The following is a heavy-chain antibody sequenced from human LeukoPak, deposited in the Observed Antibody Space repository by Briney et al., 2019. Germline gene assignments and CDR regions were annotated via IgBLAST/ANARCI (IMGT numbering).Heavy chain of an antibody. CDR2: ISGSGGST. Sequence: SGGSLRLSCAASGFTLSNYDMNWVRQAPGKGLEWVSAISGSGGSTYYADSVKGRFTISRDNSKNTLYLQMNSLRAEDTAVYYCAKDLTADMIVVVIPVDYWGQGTLVTVSS. CDR1: GFTLSNYD. J-gene: IGHJ4*02. D-gene: IGHD3-22*01. V-gene: IGHV3-23*01. CDR3: AKDLTADMIVVVIPVDY.